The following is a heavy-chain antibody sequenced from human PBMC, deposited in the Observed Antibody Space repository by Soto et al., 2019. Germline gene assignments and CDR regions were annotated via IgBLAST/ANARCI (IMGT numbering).Heavy chain of an antibody. CDR3: AGGMAPIELDF. D-gene: IGHD3-16*01. J-gene: IGHJ4*02. V-gene: IGHV4-59*01. CDR2: IYYSGYT. Sequence: QVQLQESGPGLVKPSETLSLTCTVSGGSMSRYYWIWIRQAPGKGLEWIGYIYYSGYTKYDPSLTRRVTMSVDTSKNQFSLQLSSVTAADTAVYYCAGGMAPIELDFWGQGTLVTASS. CDR1: GGSMSRYY.